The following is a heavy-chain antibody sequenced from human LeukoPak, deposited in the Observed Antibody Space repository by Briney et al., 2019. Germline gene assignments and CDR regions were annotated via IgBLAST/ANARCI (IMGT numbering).Heavy chain of an antibody. Sequence: PSETLSLTCTVSGGSISSYYWSWIRQPPGKGLEWIGYIYYSGGTNYNPSLKSRVTISVDTSKNQFSLKLSSVTAADTAVYYCARSGYCSGGSCGENWFDPWGQGTLVTVSS. J-gene: IGHJ5*02. D-gene: IGHD2-15*01. CDR2: IYYSGGT. V-gene: IGHV4-59*08. CDR3: ARSGYCSGGSCGENWFDP. CDR1: GGSISSYY.